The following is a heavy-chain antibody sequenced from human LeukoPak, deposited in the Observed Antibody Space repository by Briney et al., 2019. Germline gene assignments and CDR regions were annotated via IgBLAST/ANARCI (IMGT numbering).Heavy chain of an antibody. V-gene: IGHV3-7*01. Sequence: GGSLRLSCAASGFTFSSYWMSWVRQAPGKGLEWVANIKQDGSEKYYVDSVKGRFTISRDNAKNSLYLQMNSLRAEDTAVYYCAGGYSYGPFDIWGQGTMVTVSS. CDR3: AGGYSYGPFDI. J-gene: IGHJ3*02. CDR1: GFTFSSYW. CDR2: IKQDGSEK. D-gene: IGHD5-18*01.